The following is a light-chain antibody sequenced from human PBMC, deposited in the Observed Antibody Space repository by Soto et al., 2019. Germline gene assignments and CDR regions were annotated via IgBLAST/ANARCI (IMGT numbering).Light chain of an antibody. CDR3: QQYNSYSRT. J-gene: IGKJ1*01. V-gene: IGKV1-5*03. CDR2: KAS. CDR1: QSISSW. Sequence: DIQMTQSPSTLSASVGDRVTITCRASQSISSWLAWYQQKPGKAPKLLIYKASSLESGVPSRFSGSGSGTEFTLTISSLQPDDFETYDCQQYNSYSRTFGQGTKGEIK.